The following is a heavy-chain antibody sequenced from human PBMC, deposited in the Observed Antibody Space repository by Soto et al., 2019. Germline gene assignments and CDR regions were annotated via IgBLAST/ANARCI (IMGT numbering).Heavy chain of an antibody. CDR1: GFSLSTSGVG. Sequence: QITLKESGPTLVKPTQTLTLTCTFSGFSLSTSGVGVGWIRQPPGKALEWLALIYWDDDKRYSPSLKSRLTIPKDTSKDQVVLTMTTMDPVDTATYYCAHSLLTGYLNYFDYWGQGTLVTVSS. CDR3: AHSLLTGYLNYFDY. D-gene: IGHD3-9*01. CDR2: IYWDDDK. V-gene: IGHV2-5*02. J-gene: IGHJ4*02.